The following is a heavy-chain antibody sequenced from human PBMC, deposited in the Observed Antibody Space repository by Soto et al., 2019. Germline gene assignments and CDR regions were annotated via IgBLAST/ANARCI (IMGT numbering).Heavy chain of an antibody. J-gene: IGHJ6*03. CDR3: AKGYYDFWSGYLYMDV. CDR1: GFTFSSHA. CDR2: ISGSGGST. V-gene: IGHV3-23*01. D-gene: IGHD3-3*01. Sequence: GGSLRLSCAASGFTFSSHAMSWVRQAPGKGLEWVSAISGSGGSTYYADSVKGRFTISRDNSKNTLYLQMNSLRAEDTAVYYCAKGYYDFWSGYLYMDVWGKGTTVTVSS.